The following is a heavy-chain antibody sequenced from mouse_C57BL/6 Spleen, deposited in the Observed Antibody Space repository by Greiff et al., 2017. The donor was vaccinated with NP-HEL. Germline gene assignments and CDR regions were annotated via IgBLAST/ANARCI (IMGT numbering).Heavy chain of an antibody. CDR1: GYTFTSYW. CDR3: ARSIYSNRGDAMDY. V-gene: IGHV1-50*01. Sequence: QVQLQQPGAELVKPGASVKLSCKASGYTFTSYWMQWVKQRPGQGLEWIGEIDPSDSYTNYNQKFKGKATLTVDTSSSTAYMQLSSLTSEDSAVYYCARSIYSNRGDAMDYWGQGTSVTVSS. J-gene: IGHJ4*01. D-gene: IGHD2-5*01. CDR2: IDPSDSYT.